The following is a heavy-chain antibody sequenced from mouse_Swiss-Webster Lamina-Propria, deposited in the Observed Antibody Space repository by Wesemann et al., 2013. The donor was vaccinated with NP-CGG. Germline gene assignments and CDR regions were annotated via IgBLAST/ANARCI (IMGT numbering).Heavy chain of an antibody. CDR2: NGAT. Sequence: NGATSYNQKFKGKATFTVDTSSSTAYMQFNSLTSEDSAVYYCARDGADYSWFAYWGQGTLVTVSA. D-gene: IGHD1-1*01. J-gene: IGHJ3*01. V-gene: IGHV1S34*01. CDR3: ARDGADYSWFAY.